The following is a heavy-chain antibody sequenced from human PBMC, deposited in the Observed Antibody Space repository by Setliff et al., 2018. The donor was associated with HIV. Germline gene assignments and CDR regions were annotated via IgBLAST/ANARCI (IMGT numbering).Heavy chain of an antibody. CDR2: IGAVGGPT. V-gene: IGHV3-23*01. Sequence: PGGSLRLSCAASGFTFSSYAMGWVRQAPGKVLEWVSTIGAVGGPTHYAESVKGRFTISKDNSKDTLYLQMSSLRAEDTAVYYCARKLRPGHGVDVWGQGTTVTVSS. CDR1: GFTFSSYA. CDR3: ARKLRPGHGVDV. D-gene: IGHD3-10*01. J-gene: IGHJ6*02.